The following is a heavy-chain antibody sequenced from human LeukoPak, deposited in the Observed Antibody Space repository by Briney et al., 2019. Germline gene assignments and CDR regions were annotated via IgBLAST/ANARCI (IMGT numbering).Heavy chain of an antibody. V-gene: IGHV2-70*11. J-gene: IGHJ4*02. D-gene: IGHD2-21*02. CDR1: GGSINNYYW. Sequence: TLSLTCTVSGGSINNYYWSWIRQPPGKALEWLARIDWDDDKYSTSLKTRLTISKDTSKNQVVLTMTNMDPVDTATYYCARIRVYCGGDCFSFDYWGQGTLVTVSS. CDR2: IDWDDDK. CDR3: ARIRVYCGGDCFSFDY.